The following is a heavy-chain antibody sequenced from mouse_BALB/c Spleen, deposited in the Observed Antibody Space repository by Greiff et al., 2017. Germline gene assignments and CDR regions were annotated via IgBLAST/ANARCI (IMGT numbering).Heavy chain of an antibody. V-gene: IGHV5-9*03. CDR1: GFTFSSYT. J-gene: IGHJ3*01. Sequence: EVKLVESGGGLVKPGGSLKLSCAASGFTFSSYTMSWVRQTPEKRLEWVATISSGGGNTYYPDSVKGRFTISRDNAKNNLYLQMSSLRSEDTALYYCARSTLLYDCDAWFAYWGQGTLVTVSA. CDR2: ISSGGGNT. D-gene: IGHD2-4*01. CDR3: ARSTLLYDCDAWFAY.